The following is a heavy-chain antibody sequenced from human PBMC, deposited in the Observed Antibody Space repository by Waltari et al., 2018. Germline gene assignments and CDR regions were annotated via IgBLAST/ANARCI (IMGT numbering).Heavy chain of an antibody. D-gene: IGHD3-10*01. CDR3: ARETGKNYYGGYDAFDI. V-gene: IGHV4-38-2*02. CDR1: GYSISSGYY. J-gene: IGHJ3*02. CDR2: IYHSGST. Sequence: QVQLQESGPGLVKPSETLSLTCAVSGYSISSGYYWGWIRQPPGKGLEWIGSIYHSGSTYYNPSLKSRVTISVDTSKNQFSLKLSSVTAADTAVYYCARETGKNYYGGYDAFDIWGQGTMVTVSS.